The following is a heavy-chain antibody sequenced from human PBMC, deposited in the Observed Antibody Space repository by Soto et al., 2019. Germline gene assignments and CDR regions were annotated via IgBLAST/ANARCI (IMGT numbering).Heavy chain of an antibody. CDR1: GFTLSGYA. J-gene: IGHJ6*03. D-gene: IGHD6-6*01. CDR3: AGRARPDFYYRDV. V-gene: IGHV3-64*01. Sequence: GGSLRLSCAASGFTLSGYAMDWVRQAPGKGLEYVSGISSNGVGTYYANSVQGRFTISRDNSKNTVYLQMGSLRPEDMAVYYCAGRARPDFYYRDVGGKGTRVTVPS. CDR2: ISSNGVGT.